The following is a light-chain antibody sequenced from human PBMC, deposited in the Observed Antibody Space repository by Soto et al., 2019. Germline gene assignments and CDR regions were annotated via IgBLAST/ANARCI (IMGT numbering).Light chain of an antibody. J-gene: IGKJ1*01. CDR3: QQYSNWPRT. CDR2: GAS. Sequence: DIVMTQSPATLSVSPGERVTLSRRASQSIGINLAWYQQKPGQAPRLLIYGASTRAAGIPAWFSGSGSGTDFALTISSLQSEDFALYYCQQYSNWPRTFGQGTKVDIK. V-gene: IGKV3-15*01. CDR1: QSIGIN.